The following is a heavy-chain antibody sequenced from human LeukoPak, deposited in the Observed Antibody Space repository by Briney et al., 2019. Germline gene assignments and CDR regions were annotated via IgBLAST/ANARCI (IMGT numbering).Heavy chain of an antibody. CDR3: TTYSGAGFEF. CDR2: NRNKADGGTT. D-gene: IGHD1-26*01. Sequence: GGSLRLSCAASGLTFTSAWMNWVRQAPGKGLEWVGRNRNKADGGTTDYAAPVKGRFTISRDDSKNTVYLQMNSLKIEDTAVYYCTTYSGAGFEFWGQGTLVTISS. CDR1: GLTFTSAW. J-gene: IGHJ4*02. V-gene: IGHV3-15*07.